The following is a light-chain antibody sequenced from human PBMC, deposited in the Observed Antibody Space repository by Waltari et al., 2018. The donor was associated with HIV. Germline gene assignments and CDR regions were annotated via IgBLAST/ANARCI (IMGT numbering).Light chain of an antibody. CDR2: DVS. CDR1: SSDVGVYNF. V-gene: IGLV2-11*01. Sequence: QSALTQPRSVSGSPGQSVTISCTGTSSDVGVYNFVSWYQQHPGKAPKLMIYDVSQRPSGVPDRFPGSKSGNTASLTISGLQAEDEADYYCCSYAGSYPVVFGGGTKLTVL. CDR3: CSYAGSYPVV. J-gene: IGLJ2*01.